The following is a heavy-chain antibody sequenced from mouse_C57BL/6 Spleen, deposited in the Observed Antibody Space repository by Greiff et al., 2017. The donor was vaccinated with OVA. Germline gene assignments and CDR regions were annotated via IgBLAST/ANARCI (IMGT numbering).Heavy chain of an antibody. CDR1: GFTFSDYG. D-gene: IGHD2-2*01. J-gene: IGHJ4*01. Sequence: EVHLVESGGGLVKPGGSLKLSCAASGFTFSDYGMHWVRQAPEKGLEWVAYISSGSSTIYYADTVKGRFTISIDNANNTLFLQMTSLRSEDTAMYYCARSLMVTEAMDYWGQGTSVTVSS. V-gene: IGHV5-17*01. CDR3: ARSLMVTEAMDY. CDR2: ISSGSSTI.